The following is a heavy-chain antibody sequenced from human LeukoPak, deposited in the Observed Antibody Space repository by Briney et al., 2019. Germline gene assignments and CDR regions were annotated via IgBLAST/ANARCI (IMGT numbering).Heavy chain of an antibody. Sequence: GGSLRLSCAASGFSFKDYYYSWIRQAPGKGLEWVSFINVNGGAMYYADFVKGRFTISRQNAQNSVCLEMNSLRDEDTAVYYCARGPRILAAGSYFFDYWGQGSLVTVSS. CDR1: GFSFKDYY. J-gene: IGHJ4*02. V-gene: IGHV3-11*01. D-gene: IGHD6-13*01. CDR2: INVNGGAM. CDR3: ARGPRILAAGSYFFDY.